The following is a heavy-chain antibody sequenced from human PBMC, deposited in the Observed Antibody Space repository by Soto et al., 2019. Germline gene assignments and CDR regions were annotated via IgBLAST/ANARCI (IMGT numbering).Heavy chain of an antibody. V-gene: IGHV3-23*01. D-gene: IGHD1-26*01. CDR2: ISGSGFKK. Sequence: LRLSCAASGFIFANFGMSWVRQAPGKGLEWISSISGSGFKKYYADSVKGRFTISRDNSKSTVYLELNNLSAEDTAVYHCAKNQGVELVPLATVDWFDPWGQGSVVTVS. CDR1: GFIFANFG. J-gene: IGHJ5*02. CDR3: AKNQGVELVPLATVDWFDP.